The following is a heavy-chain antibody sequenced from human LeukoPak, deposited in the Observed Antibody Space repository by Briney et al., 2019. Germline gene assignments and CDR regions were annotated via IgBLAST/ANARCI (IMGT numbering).Heavy chain of an antibody. J-gene: IGHJ6*03. CDR2: ISSSGSTI. D-gene: IGHD2/OR15-2a*01. V-gene: IGHV3-48*04. CDR1: GFTFSSYS. Sequence: GGSLRLSCAASGFTFSSYSMNWVRQAPGKGLEWVSYISSSGSTIYYADSVKGRFTISRDNAKNSLYLQVNSLRAEDTAVYYCARSGNNYYYYMDVWGKGTTVTVSS. CDR3: ARSGNNYYYYMDV.